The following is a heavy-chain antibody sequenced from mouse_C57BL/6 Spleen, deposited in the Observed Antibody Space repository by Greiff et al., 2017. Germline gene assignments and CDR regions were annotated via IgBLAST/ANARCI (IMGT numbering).Heavy chain of an antibody. V-gene: IGHV1-81*01. CDR1: GYTFTSYG. CDR3: ARDYGNSDYFDY. CDR2: IYPRSGNT. D-gene: IGHD2-1*01. Sequence: VQLQQSGAELARPGASVKLSCKASGYTFTSYGISWVKQRTGQGLEWIGEIYPRSGNTYYNEKFKGKATLTADKSSSTAYMELRSLTSEDSAVYFCARDYGNSDYFDYWGQGTTLTVSS. J-gene: IGHJ2*01.